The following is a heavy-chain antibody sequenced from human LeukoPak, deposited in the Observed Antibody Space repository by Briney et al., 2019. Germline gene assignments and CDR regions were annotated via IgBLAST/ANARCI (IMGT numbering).Heavy chain of an antibody. J-gene: IGHJ3*02. Sequence: KSSETLSLTCTVSGGPLSSYYWSWIRQPPGKGLEWFAYIDYSGSTNYNPSLKSQVTISVDASKNQFSLKLSSVTAADTAVYYCARDRRRDLLHAFDIWGQGTMVTVSS. CDR3: ARDRRRDLLHAFDI. CDR1: GGPLSSYY. D-gene: IGHD1-26*01. CDR2: IDYSGST. V-gene: IGHV4-59*01.